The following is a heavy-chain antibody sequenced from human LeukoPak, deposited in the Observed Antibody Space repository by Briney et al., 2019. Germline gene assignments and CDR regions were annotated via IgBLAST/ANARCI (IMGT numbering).Heavy chain of an antibody. CDR2: ISSTSSHI. CDR1: GFTFSTSE. V-gene: IGHV3-21*01. D-gene: IGHD3-9*01. CDR3: ARLRSAQLRYFDVDY. Sequence: GGSLRLSCAASGFTFSTSEMNWVRQAPGKGLEWVSSISSTSSHIYYADSVKGRFTISRDNAENSLYLQMNSLRAEDTAVYFCARLRSAQLRYFDVDYWGQGTLVTVSS. J-gene: IGHJ4*02.